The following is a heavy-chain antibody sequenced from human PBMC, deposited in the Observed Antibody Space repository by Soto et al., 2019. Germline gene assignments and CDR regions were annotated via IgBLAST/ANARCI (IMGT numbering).Heavy chain of an antibody. D-gene: IGHD3-10*01. CDR3: ARQGFGPLHGLVDV. V-gene: IGHV4-59*08. J-gene: IGHJ6*02. CDR2: VHHSWGS. CDR1: GGSISSYY. Sequence: QVQLQESGPGLVKPSETLSLSCTVSGGSISSYYWSWFRQSPGKRMEWIGYVHHSWGSSYNPSLPXXVXXSRATPKSQSSLKVTSVTATDPAVYYCARQGFGPLHGLVDVWGQGTTVTVSS.